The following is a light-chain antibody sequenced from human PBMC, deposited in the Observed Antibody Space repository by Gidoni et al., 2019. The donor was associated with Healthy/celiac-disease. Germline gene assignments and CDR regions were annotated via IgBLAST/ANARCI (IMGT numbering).Light chain of an antibody. Sequence: DIVMTQSPEATAVSLGGSATINCKSSQIVLYSSNNKNYLAWYQQKPGQPPKLLIYWASTRESGVPDRFSGSGSGTDFTLTISSLQAEDVAVYYCQQYYSTPQTFGQGTKLEIK. CDR2: WAS. CDR1: QIVLYSSNNKNY. V-gene: IGKV4-1*01. CDR3: QQYYSTPQT. J-gene: IGKJ2*01.